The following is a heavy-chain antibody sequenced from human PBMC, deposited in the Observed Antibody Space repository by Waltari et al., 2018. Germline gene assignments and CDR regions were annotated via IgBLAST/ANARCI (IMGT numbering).Heavy chain of an antibody. CDR3: AKDLQGSIDS. Sequence: QVQLVQSGAEVTEPGASVVVSCKASGYTFTAYPIHWVRLAPGQGLELMGRISPNSGVTTYAQKFQGRVTMTRDTSISTAYMELSRLRSDDTAFYYCAKDLQGSIDSWGQGTLLAVSS. CDR2: ISPNSGVT. CDR1: GYTFTAYP. D-gene: IGHD4-4*01. J-gene: IGHJ4*02. V-gene: IGHV1-2*06.